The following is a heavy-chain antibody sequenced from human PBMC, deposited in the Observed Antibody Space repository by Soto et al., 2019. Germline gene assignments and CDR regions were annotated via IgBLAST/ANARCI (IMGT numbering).Heavy chain of an antibody. CDR3: ARGHDYVWGSYRYTFFDY. D-gene: IGHD3-16*02. CDR1: GYTFSGFY. CDR2: ISAYNGNT. Sequence: ASVKVSCKASGYTFSGFYMHWVRQAPGQGLEWMGWISAYNGNTNYAQKLQGRVTMTTDTSTSTAYMELRSLRSDDTAVYYCARGHDYVWGSYRYTFFDYWGQGTLVTVSS. V-gene: IGHV1-18*01. J-gene: IGHJ4*02.